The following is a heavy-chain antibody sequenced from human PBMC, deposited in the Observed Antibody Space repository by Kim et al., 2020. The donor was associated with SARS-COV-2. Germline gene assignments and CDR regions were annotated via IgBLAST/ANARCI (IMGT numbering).Heavy chain of an antibody. V-gene: IGHV3-23*01. CDR1: GFTFSSYA. Sequence: GGSLRLSCAASGFTFSSYAMSWVRQAPGKGLEWVSAISGSGGSTYYADSVKGRFTISRDNSKNTLYLQMNSLRAEDTAVYYCANSLEVASYYYYGMDVWGQGTTVTVSS. J-gene: IGHJ6*02. CDR3: ANSLEVASYYYYGMDV. D-gene: IGHD5-12*01. CDR2: ISGSGGST.